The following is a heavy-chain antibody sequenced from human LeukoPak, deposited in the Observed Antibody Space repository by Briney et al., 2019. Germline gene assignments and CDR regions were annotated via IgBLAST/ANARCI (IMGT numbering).Heavy chain of an antibody. CDR1: GFTFSSYA. CDR2: ISYDGSNK. Sequence: GGSLRLSCAASGFTFSSYAMHWVRQAPGKGLEWVAVISYDGSNKYYADSVKGRFTISRDNSKNTLYLQMNSLRAEDTAVYYCAREGPEYSSSSIDYWGQGTLVTVSS. J-gene: IGHJ4*02. V-gene: IGHV3-30-3*01. CDR3: AREGPEYSSSSIDY. D-gene: IGHD6-6*01.